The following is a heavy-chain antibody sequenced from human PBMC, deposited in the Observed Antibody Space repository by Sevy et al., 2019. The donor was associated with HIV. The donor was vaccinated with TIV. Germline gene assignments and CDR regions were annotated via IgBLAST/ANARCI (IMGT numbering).Heavy chain of an antibody. J-gene: IGHJ5*02. CDR3: VQPTMSYTGGWSGFDP. Sequence: SETLSLTCAVSGYSISRGYYWGWIRQPPGKGLEWIGNIYRSGVTYYNPSLKSRVTISKATSKNQVSLNLSSVTAADTAIYYCVQPTMSYTGGWSGFDPWGPGTLVTVSS. V-gene: IGHV4-38-2*01. CDR2: IYRSGVT. D-gene: IGHD6-19*01. CDR1: GYSISRGYY.